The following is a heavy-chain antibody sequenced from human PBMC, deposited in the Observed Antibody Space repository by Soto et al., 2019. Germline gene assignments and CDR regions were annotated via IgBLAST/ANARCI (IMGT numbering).Heavy chain of an antibody. V-gene: IGHV4-30-2*01. Sequence: SETLSLTCAVSGGSISSGGYSWCWIRQPPGKGLECIGYIYHSRSTYYNPSLKSRVTISVDRSKNQFSLKLSSVTAADKAVYYCARGPPLGYWGQGTLVTVSS. J-gene: IGHJ4*02. CDR2: IYHSRST. CDR3: ARGPPLGY. CDR1: GGSISSGGYS.